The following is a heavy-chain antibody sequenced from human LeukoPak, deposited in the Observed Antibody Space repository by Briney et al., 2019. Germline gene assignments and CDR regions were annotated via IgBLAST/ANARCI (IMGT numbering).Heavy chain of an antibody. CDR3: ARRGAVAGTLDY. CDR2: ISSSGSTI. J-gene: IGHJ4*02. D-gene: IGHD6-19*01. Sequence: ESGGGLVQPGGTLRLSCAASGFTFSSYGMSWVRQAPGKGLEWVSYISSSGSTIYYADSVKGRFTISRDNSKNTLYLQMNSLRPEDTAVYYCARRGAVAGTLDYWGRGTLVTVSS. CDR1: GFTFSSYG. V-gene: IGHV3-48*01.